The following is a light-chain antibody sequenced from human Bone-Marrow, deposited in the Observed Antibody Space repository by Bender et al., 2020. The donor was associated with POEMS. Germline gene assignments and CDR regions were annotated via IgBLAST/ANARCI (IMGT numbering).Light chain of an antibody. CDR3: CSNAGTYMLV. J-gene: IGLJ1*01. Sequence: QSALTQPASVSGSPGQSITISCTGTSSDVGGYNYVSWYQQHPGKAPKLMIYDVSNRPSGVSNRFSGSKSGNTASLTISGLQAEDEADYYCCSNAGTYMLVFGVGTKVTVL. CDR2: DVS. CDR1: SSDVGGYNY. V-gene: IGLV2-14*01.